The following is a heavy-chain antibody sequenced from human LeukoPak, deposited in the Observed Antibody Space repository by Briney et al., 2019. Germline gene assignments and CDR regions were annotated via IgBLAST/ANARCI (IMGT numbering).Heavy chain of an antibody. CDR2: IRGSGGST. Sequence: GGSLRLSCAASGFTFSSYAMSWVRQAPGKGLEWVSAIRGSGGSTNYGDSVKGRFTISRDNSKNTLYLQMKSLRAEDTAVYYCARAESGDYVWGSYYGYWGQGTLVTVSS. CDR1: GFTFSSYA. D-gene: IGHD3-16*01. CDR3: ARAESGDYVWGSYYGY. J-gene: IGHJ4*02. V-gene: IGHV3-23*01.